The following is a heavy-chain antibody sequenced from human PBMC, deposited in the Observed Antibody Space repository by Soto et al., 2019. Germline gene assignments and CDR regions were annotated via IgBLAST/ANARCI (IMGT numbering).Heavy chain of an antibody. J-gene: IGHJ5*02. CDR2: ISYDGSNK. CDR1: GFTFSSYG. V-gene: IGHV3-30*18. CDR3: AKDLFDP. Sequence: QVQLVESGGGVVQPGRSLRLSCAASGFTFSSYGMHWVRQAPGKGLVWVAVISYDGSNKYYADSVKGRFTISRDNSKNTLYLQMNSLRAEDTAVYFCAKDLFDPWRQGTLITVSS.